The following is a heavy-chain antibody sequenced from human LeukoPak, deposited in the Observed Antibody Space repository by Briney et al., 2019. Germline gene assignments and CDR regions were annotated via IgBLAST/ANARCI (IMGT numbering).Heavy chain of an antibody. J-gene: IGHJ5*02. CDR3: AKRIAVAGVWFDP. CDR2: ISGSGGST. V-gene: IGHV3-23*01. CDR1: GFTFSSYA. Sequence: GGSLRLSCAASGFTFSSYAMSWVRQAPGKRMEWVSAISGSGGSTYYADSVKGRFTISRDNSENTLYLQMNSLRAEDTAVYYCAKRIAVAGVWFDPWGQGTLVTVSS. D-gene: IGHD6-19*01.